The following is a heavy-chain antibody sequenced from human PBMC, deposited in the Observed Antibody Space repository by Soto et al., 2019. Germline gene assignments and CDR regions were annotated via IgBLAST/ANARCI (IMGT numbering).Heavy chain of an antibody. J-gene: IGHJ4*02. CDR3: ARAKWNYDY. V-gene: IGHV3-7*01. CDR1: GFSFSSDW. Sequence: EVQLVESGGGLVQPGGSLRLSCAASGFSFSSDWMSWVRQAPGKGLEWVANIKQDGSEKYYVDAVKGRFTISRDNAKNSLYLQMNSLRADDTAVYYCARAKWNYDYWGQGTLVTVSS. CDR2: IKQDGSEK. D-gene: IGHD1-7*01.